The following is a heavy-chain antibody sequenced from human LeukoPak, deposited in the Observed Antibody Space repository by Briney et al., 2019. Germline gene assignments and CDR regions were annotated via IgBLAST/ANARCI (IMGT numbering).Heavy chain of an antibody. CDR1: GFTFDDYT. J-gene: IGHJ4*02. CDR2: ISWDGGST. D-gene: IGHD1-26*01. CDR3: AKSGSYVDYFDY. V-gene: IGHV3-43*01. Sequence: PGGSLRLSCAASGFTFDDYTMHWVRQAPGKGLEWVSLISWDGGSTYYADSVKGRFTISRDNSKNSLYLQMNSLRTEDTALYYCAKSGSYVDYFDYWGQGTLVTVSS.